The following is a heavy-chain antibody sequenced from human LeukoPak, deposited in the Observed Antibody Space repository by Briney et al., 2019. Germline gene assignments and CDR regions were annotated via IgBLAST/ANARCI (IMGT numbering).Heavy chain of an antibody. V-gene: IGHV1-18*01. Sequence: ASVKVSCKASGGTFSSYAISWVRQAPGQGLEWMGWISAYNGNTNYAQKLQGRVTMTTDTSTSTAYMELRSLRSDDTAVYYCARDFVRFYYDGSGYYYGADAFDIWGQGTMVTVSS. CDR1: GGTFSSYA. CDR2: ISAYNGNT. D-gene: IGHD3-22*01. J-gene: IGHJ3*02. CDR3: ARDFVRFYYDGSGYYYGADAFDI.